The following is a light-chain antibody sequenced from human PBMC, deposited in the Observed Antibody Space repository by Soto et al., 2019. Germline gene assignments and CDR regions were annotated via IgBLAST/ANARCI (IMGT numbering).Light chain of an antibody. Sequence: QSVLAQPASVSGSPGQSITISCTGTSSDVGVYNYVSWYQQHPGKAPKLTIYDVSNRPSGVSNRFSGSKSGNTASLTISGLQAEDEADYYCSSYTSNSTCVFGTGTKVTVL. CDR1: SSDVGVYNY. J-gene: IGLJ1*01. CDR2: DVS. V-gene: IGLV2-14*01. CDR3: SSYTSNSTCV.